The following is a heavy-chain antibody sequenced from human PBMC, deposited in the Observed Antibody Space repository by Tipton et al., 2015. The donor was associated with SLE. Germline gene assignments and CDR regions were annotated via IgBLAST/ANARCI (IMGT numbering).Heavy chain of an antibody. CDR2: VYHSGST. CDR1: GGSFSGYS. CDR3: ARQIAVAGLYYFDY. V-gene: IGHV4-34*01. J-gene: IGHJ4*02. Sequence: LRLSCAVYGGSFSGYSWSWIRQPPGKGLEWIGEVYHSGSTNYNPSLKSRVAISVDKSENQFSLKLSSVTAADTAVYYCARQIAVAGLYYFDYWGQGTLVTVSS. D-gene: IGHD6-19*01.